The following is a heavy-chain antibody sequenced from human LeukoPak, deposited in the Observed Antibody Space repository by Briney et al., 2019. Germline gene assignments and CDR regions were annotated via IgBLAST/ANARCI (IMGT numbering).Heavy chain of an antibody. CDR1: GFTFSSYG. Sequence: GGSXXLSCVASGFTFSSYGMXWVRQAPGKGXXXXXVISXDGSNKYYADSVKGRFTISRDNSKNTLYLQMNRLRVEDTAVYYCAIYYDSSGYETMNAFDIWGQGTMVTVSS. J-gene: IGHJ3*02. D-gene: IGHD3-22*01. CDR3: AIYYDSSGYETMNAFDI. V-gene: IGHV3-30*03. CDR2: ISXDGSNK.